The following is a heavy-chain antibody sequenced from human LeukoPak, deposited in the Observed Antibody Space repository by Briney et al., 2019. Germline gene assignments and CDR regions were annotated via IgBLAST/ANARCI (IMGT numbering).Heavy chain of an antibody. CDR3: AREETFGGLI. CDR2: IYYSGST. CDR1: GGSISSGGYS. V-gene: IGHV4-30-4*07. D-gene: IGHD3-16*01. Sequence: PSETLSLTCAVSGGSISSGGYSWSWIRQPPGKGLEWIGYIYYSGSTYYNPSLKSRVAISVDTSKNHFSLKVTSVTAADTAVYYCAREETFGGLIWGQGTLVTVSS. J-gene: IGHJ4*02.